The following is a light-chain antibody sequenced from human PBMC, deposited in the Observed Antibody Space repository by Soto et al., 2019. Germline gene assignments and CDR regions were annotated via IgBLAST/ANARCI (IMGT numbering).Light chain of an antibody. CDR2: DAS. J-gene: IGKJ1*01. CDR1: QSISSW. CDR3: QQYNSYPRT. V-gene: IGKV1-5*01. Sequence: DIQMTQSPSTLSASVGDRVTITCRASQSISSWLAWDRQKPGKAPNLLIYDASALESGVPSRFSGSRSETEFTLTISSLQPDDFATYYCQQYNSYPRTFGQGTKVELK.